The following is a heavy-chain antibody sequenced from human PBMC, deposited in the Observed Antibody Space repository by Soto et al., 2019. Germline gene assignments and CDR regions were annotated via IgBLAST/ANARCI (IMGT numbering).Heavy chain of an antibody. V-gene: IGHV1-46*01. D-gene: IGHD6-19*01. Sequence: ASVKVSCKASGYTFTSYYMHWVRQAPGQGLEWMGIINPSGGSTSYAQKFQGRVTMPRDTSTSTVYMELSSLRSEDTAVYYCAAHNVYSSGLDAFDIWGQGTMVTVSS. CDR1: GYTFTSYY. CDR2: INPSGGST. CDR3: AAHNVYSSGLDAFDI. J-gene: IGHJ3*02.